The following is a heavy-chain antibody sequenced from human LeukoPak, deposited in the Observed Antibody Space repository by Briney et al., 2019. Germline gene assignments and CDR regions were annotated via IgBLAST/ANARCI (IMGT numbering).Heavy chain of an antibody. V-gene: IGHV3-9*01. Sequence: GGSLRLSCAASGFAFDDYAMHWVRQAPGKGLEWVSGISWNSGSIGYADSVKGRFTISRDYAKNSLYLQINSLRAEDTALYYCAKDTAVAGTFYYYMDVWGKGTTVTVSS. CDR2: ISWNSGSI. CDR3: AKDTAVAGTFYYYMDV. J-gene: IGHJ6*03. CDR1: GFAFDDYA. D-gene: IGHD6-19*01.